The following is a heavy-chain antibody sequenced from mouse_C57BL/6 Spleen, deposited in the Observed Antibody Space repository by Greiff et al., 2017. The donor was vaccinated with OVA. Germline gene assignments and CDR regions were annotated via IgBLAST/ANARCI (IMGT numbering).Heavy chain of an antibody. D-gene: IGHD1-1*01. V-gene: IGHV1-15*01. CDR2: IDPETGGT. J-gene: IGHJ1*03. CDR1: GYTFTDYE. CDR3: TSYYYGSRYIDV. Sequence: VQLQQSGAELVRPGASVTLSCKASGYTFTDYEMHWVKQTPVHGLEWIGAIDPETGGTAYNQKFKGKAILTADKSSSTAYMELRSLTSEDSAVYYCTSYYYGSRYIDVWGTGTTVTVSS.